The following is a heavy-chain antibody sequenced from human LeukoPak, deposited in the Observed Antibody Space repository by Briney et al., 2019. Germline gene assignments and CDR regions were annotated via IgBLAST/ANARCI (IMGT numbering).Heavy chain of an antibody. V-gene: IGHV1-18*01. CDR3: ARDYYDSSGYCYVFAY. Sequence: GASVKVSCKASDYTFTNYGISWVRQAPGQGLEWMGWISAYNGNTNQAQKLQGRVTMTTDTSTRTAYMELRSLRSDDTAVYYCARDYYDSSGYCYVFAYWGQGTLVTVSS. D-gene: IGHD3-22*01. J-gene: IGHJ4*02. CDR1: DYTFTNYG. CDR2: ISAYNGNT.